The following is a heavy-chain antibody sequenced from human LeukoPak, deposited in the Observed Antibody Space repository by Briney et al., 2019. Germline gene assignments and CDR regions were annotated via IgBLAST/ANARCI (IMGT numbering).Heavy chain of an antibody. J-gene: IGHJ4*02. Sequence: PSETLSLTCAVYGGSFSGYYWSWIRQPPGKGLEWIGEINHSGSTNYNPSLKSRVTISVDTSKNQFSLKLSSVTAADTAVYYCARSDSSGYYYDYWGQGTLATVSS. CDR2: INHSGST. D-gene: IGHD3-22*01. V-gene: IGHV4-34*01. CDR3: ARSDSSGYYYDY. CDR1: GGSFSGYY.